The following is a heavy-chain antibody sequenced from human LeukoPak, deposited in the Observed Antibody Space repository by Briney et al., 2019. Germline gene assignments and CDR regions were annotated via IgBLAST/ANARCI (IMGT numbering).Heavy chain of an antibody. J-gene: IGHJ4*02. CDR1: GFTFSDYY. CDR2: ISSSGSTI. Sequence: MAGGSLRLSCAAAGFTFSDYYMSWIRQAPWKRLEGGSYISSSGSTIYYADSVKGRFTISRDNAKNSLYLQMNSLRAEDTAVYYCARDPRWFGEPHRVYFDYWGQGTLVTVSS. CDR3: ARDPRWFGEPHRVYFDY. V-gene: IGHV3-11*04. D-gene: IGHD3-10*01.